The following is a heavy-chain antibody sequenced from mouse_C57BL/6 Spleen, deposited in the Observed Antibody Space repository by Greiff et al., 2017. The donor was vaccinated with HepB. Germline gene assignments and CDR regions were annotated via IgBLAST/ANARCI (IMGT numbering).Heavy chain of an antibody. CDR1: GYSITSGYD. CDR2: ISYSGST. V-gene: IGHV3-1*01. Sequence: EVQLQQSGPGMVKPSQSLSPTCTVTGYSITSGYDWHWIRHFPGNKLEWMGYISYSGSTNYNPSLKSRISITHDTSKNHFFLKLNSVTTEDTATYYCARGGDYDGYFDYWGQGTTLTVSS. D-gene: IGHD2-4*01. CDR3: ARGGDYDGYFDY. J-gene: IGHJ2*01.